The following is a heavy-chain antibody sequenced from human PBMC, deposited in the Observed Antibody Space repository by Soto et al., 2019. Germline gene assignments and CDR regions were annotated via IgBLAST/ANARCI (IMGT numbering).Heavy chain of an antibody. V-gene: IGHV1-18*01. Sequence: GTQVKVFGKASGYTFPSHGLSSVRLVSGQGIEWMGWITVGNGNTRYSQKFQGRLTLTRDTPGNTAYLELNSLISEDTAVYYCSTPQDHEDCLDSCGQGSLVTGSS. CDR2: ITVGNGNT. D-gene: IGHD2-21*02. CDR1: GYTFPSHG. J-gene: IGHJ5*01. CDR3: STPQDHEDCLDS.